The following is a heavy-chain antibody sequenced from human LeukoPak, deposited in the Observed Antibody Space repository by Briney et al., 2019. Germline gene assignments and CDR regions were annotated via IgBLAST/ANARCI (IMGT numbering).Heavy chain of an antibody. CDR2: ISYDGSNK. J-gene: IGHJ4*02. CDR3: AKGDYVGATVGDY. V-gene: IGHV3-30-3*01. D-gene: IGHD1-26*01. Sequence: GGSLRLSCAASGFTFSSYAMHWVRQAPGKGLEWVAVISYDGSNKYYADSVKGRFTISRDNSKNTLYLQMNSLRAEDTAVYYCAKGDYVGATVGDYWGQGTLVTVSS. CDR1: GFTFSSYA.